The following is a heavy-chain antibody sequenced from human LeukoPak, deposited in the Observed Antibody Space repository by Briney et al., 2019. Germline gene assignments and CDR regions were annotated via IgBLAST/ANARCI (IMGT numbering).Heavy chain of an antibody. J-gene: IGHJ4*02. D-gene: IGHD5-18*01. CDR1: GGSISSGSYY. CDR2: IYYSGST. CDR3: ARVYWRNTAMVPYYFDY. V-gene: IGHV4-61*01. Sequence: PSQTLSLTCTVSGGSISSGSYYWSWIRQPPGKGLEWIGYIYYSGSTNYNPSLKSRVTISVDTSKNQFSLKLSSVTAADTAVYYCARVYWRNTAMVPYYFDYWGQGTLVTVSS.